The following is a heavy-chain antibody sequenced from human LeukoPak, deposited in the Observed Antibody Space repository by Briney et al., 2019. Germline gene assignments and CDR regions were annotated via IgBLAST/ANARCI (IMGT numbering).Heavy chain of an antibody. CDR3: AKDQRGYCSSTSCYLGWDY. J-gene: IGHJ4*02. Sequence: PGGSLRLSCAASGSTFSSYAMSWVRQAPGKGLEWVSAISGSGGSTYYADSVKGRFTISRDNSKNTLYLQMNSLRAEDTAVYYCAKDQRGYCSSTSCYLGWDYWGQGTLVTVSS. CDR1: GSTFSSYA. D-gene: IGHD2-2*01. CDR2: ISGSGGST. V-gene: IGHV3-23*01.